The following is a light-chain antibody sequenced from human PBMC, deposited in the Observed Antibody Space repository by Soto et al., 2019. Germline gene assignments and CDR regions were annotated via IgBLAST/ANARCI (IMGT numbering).Light chain of an antibody. V-gene: IGKV1-33*01. CDR2: DAS. CDR1: QDIRNF. Sequence: DIQMTQSPSSLSASVGDRVTITCHASQDIRNFLNWYQQKPGRPPKLLIYDASNLETGVPSRFSGSGSGTDFSFTISSLQPEDIATYYCQQYDNLPIIFGQGTRLEIK. J-gene: IGKJ5*01. CDR3: QQYDNLPII.